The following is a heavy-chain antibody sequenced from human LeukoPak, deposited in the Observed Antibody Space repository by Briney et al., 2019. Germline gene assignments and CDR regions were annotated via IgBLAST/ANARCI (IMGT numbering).Heavy chain of an antibody. D-gene: IGHD6-13*01. V-gene: IGHV3-7*03. CDR3: ARDIAAAGTEGWFDP. CDR2: VKQGGREK. J-gene: IGHJ5*02. Sequence: GGSLRLSCVVSGFTFGSYWMSWVRQAPGKGLELVASVKQGGREKYYVDSVKGRFTISRDNAKNLLYLQMNSLRAEDTAVYYCARDIAAAGTEGWFDPWGQGTLVTVSS. CDR1: GFTFGSYW.